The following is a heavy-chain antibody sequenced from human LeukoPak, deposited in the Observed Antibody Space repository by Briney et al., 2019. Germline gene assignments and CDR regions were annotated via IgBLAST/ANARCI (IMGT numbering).Heavy chain of an antibody. CDR3: AKDRTSYYYGMDV. CDR2: IKQDGSEK. V-gene: IGHV3-7*03. Sequence: GGSLRLSCAASGFTFSSYWMSWVRQAPGKGLEWVANIKQDGSEKYYVDSVKGRFTISRDNAKNSLYLQMNSLRAEDTALYYCAKDRTSYYYGMDVWGQGTTVTVSS. J-gene: IGHJ6*02. D-gene: IGHD2-2*01. CDR1: GFTFSSYW.